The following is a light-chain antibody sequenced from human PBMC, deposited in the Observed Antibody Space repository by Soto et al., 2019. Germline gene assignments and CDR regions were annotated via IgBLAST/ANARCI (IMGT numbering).Light chain of an antibody. CDR3: KQYKEWPPFT. J-gene: IGKJ5*01. V-gene: IGKV3-20*01. CDR2: GAS. CDR1: QSVSNNY. Sequence: EIVLTQSAGTLSLTPGERATLSCRAIQSVSNNYLAWYQQKPGQAPRLLIYGASNRATGIPDRFSGSGSGTDFTLTISRLEPEDFAVYYRKQYKEWPPFTFGQGTRLEVK.